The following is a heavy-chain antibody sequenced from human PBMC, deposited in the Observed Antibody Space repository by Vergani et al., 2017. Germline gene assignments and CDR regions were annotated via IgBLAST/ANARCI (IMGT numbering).Heavy chain of an antibody. CDR1: GFTFDDYT. D-gene: IGHD6-19*01. V-gene: IGHV3-43*01. J-gene: IGHJ3*02. CDR2: ISWDGGST. Sequence: VRLVETGGGVVQPGRSLRLSCAASGFTFDDYTMHWVRQAPGKGLEWVSLISWDGGSTYYADSVKGRFTISRDNSKNTLFLHMNSLRPEDTAVYYCAKVGRSEVASTFGAFDIWGQGTMVTVSS. CDR3: AKVGRSEVASTFGAFDI.